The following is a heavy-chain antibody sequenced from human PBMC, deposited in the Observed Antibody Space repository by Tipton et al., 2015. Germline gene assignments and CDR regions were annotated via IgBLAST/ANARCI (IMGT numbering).Heavy chain of an antibody. Sequence: TLSLTCAVYVGSFSGYYWSWIRQPPGKGLEWIGEITHSGSTNYNPSLKSRLTISINTSKNQFSLNLSSVTAADTAAYYCARHDYFGSGSYPWFDPWGQGTLVTVSS. V-gene: IGHV4-34*01. D-gene: IGHD3-10*01. CDR3: ARHDYFGSGSYPWFDP. J-gene: IGHJ5*02. CDR2: ITHSGST. CDR1: VGSFSGYY.